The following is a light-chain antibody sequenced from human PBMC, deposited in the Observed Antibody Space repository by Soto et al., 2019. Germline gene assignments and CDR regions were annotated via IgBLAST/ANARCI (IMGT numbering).Light chain of an antibody. CDR3: QQYNNWPPSWT. Sequence: EIVMTQSPATLSVSPGERATLSCRASQSVSSNLAWYQQKPGQAPRLLIYDTSTRATGISARFSGSGSGTDITRTINGLQSEAFAVYYCQQYNNWPPSWTFGQGTKVDIK. CDR2: DTS. CDR1: QSVSSN. V-gene: IGKV3-15*01. J-gene: IGKJ1*01.